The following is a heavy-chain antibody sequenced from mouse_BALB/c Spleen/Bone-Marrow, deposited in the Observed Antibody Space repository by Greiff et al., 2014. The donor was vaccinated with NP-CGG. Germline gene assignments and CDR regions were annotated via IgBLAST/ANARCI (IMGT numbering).Heavy chain of an antibody. V-gene: IGHV1S81*02. Sequence: VQLQQSGAELVKPGASVKLSCKASGYTFTSYYMCWVKQRPGQGLEWIGEINPSNGGTNFNEKFKSKATLTVDESSSTAYMSLSSLTSEDSAVYYCTRSRRAMDHWGQGTSVTVSS. CDR2: INPSNGGT. J-gene: IGHJ4*01. D-gene: IGHD2-12*01. CDR1: GYTFTSYY. CDR3: TRSRRAMDH.